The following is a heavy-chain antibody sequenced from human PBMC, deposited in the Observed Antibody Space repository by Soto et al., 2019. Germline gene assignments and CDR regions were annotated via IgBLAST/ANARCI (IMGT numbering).Heavy chain of an antibody. J-gene: IGHJ3*02. CDR1: GFTFGNYG. CDR3: AKGSPDAFDI. V-gene: IGHV3-23*01. CDR2: TSSSAFTT. Sequence: GGSLRLSCAASGFTFGNYGMNWVRQAPGKGLEWVSGTSSSAFTTYYADSVKGRFTISRDNSKNTLYLQMNSLRAEDTAIYYCAKGSPDAFDIWGQGAMVTVS.